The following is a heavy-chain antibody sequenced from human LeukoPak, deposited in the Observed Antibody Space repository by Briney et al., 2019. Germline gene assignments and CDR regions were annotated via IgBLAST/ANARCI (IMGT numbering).Heavy chain of an antibody. D-gene: IGHD6-19*01. V-gene: IGHV4-39*01. J-gene: IGHJ5*02. CDR1: GGSISSSSYY. CDR3: ARHHFDSGWYGNWFDP. Sequence: SETLSLTCTVSGGSISSSSYYWGWIRQPPGKGLEWIVSIYYSGSTYYHPSLKSRVTISVDTSKNQFSPKLSSVTAADTAVYYCARHHFDSGWYGNWFDPWGQGTLVTVSS. CDR2: IYYSGST.